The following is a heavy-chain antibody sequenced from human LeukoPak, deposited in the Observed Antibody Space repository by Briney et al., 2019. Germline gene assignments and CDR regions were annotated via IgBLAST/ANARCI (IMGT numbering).Heavy chain of an antibody. Sequence: GGSLRLSCAASGVTFSNYSMNWVRQAPGKGLEWDSYISSSSTIYYADSVKGRFTISRDTAKNSLYLQMNSLRTEDTAVYHCARAGSHRNSGYDYWGQGTLVTVSS. J-gene: IGHJ4*02. D-gene: IGHD5-12*01. V-gene: IGHV3-48*04. CDR1: GVTFSNYS. CDR3: ARAGSHRNSGYDY. CDR2: ISSSSTI.